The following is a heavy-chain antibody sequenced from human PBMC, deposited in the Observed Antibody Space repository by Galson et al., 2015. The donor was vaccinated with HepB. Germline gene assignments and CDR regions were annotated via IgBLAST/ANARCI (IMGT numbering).Heavy chain of an antibody. Sequence: SLRLSCAASGFTFSSYAMSWVRQAPGKGLEWVSAISGSGGSTYYADSVKGRFTISRDNSKNTLYLQMNSLRAEDTAVYYCAKSLPLWFRELLLAFDIWGQGTMVTVSS. J-gene: IGHJ3*02. CDR3: AKSLPLWFRELLLAFDI. V-gene: IGHV3-23*01. CDR1: GFTFSSYA. D-gene: IGHD3-10*01. CDR2: ISGSGGST.